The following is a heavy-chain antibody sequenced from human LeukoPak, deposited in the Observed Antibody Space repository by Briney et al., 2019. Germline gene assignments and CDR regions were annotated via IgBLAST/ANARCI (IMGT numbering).Heavy chain of an antibody. V-gene: IGHV5-51*01. J-gene: IGHJ6*03. D-gene: IGHD4-17*01. CDR3: ARIPRLRGDYEGDGGYYYYYYMDV. CDR2: IYPGDSDT. Sequence: GESLKISCKGSGYSYTSYWIGWVRQMPGKGLEWMGIIYPGDSDTRYSPSFQGQVTISANKSISTAYLQWSSLKASDTAMYYCARIPRLRGDYEGDGGYYYYYYMDVWGKGTTVTVSS. CDR1: GYSYTSYW.